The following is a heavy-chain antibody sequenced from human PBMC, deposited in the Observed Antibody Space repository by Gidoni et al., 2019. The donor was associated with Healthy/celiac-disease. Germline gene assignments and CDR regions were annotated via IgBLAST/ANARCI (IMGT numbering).Heavy chain of an antibody. J-gene: IGHJ6*02. CDR1: GFTVSSNY. CDR3: ARSSVFIAVAGTGMDV. Sequence: EVQLVESGGGLIQPGGSLRLSCAASGFTVSSNYMSWVRQAPGKGLEWVSVIYSGGSTYYADSVKGRFTISRDNSKNTLYLQMNSLRAEDTAVYYCARSSVFIAVAGTGMDVWGQGTTVTVSS. CDR2: IYSGGST. D-gene: IGHD6-19*01. V-gene: IGHV3-53*01.